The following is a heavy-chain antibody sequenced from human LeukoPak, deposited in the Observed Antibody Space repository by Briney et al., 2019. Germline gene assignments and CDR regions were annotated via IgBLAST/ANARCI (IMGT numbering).Heavy chain of an antibody. CDR3: ARSYYDSSGYYFDY. D-gene: IGHD3-22*01. CDR2: IYYSGST. V-gene: IGHV4-38-2*01. CDR1: GYSISSGYY. J-gene: IGHJ4*02. Sequence: PSETLSLTCAVSGYSISSGYYWGWIRQPPGKELEWIGYIYYSGSTNYNPSLKSRVTISVDTSKNQFSLKLSSVTAADTAVYYCARSYYDSSGYYFDYWGQGTLVTVSS.